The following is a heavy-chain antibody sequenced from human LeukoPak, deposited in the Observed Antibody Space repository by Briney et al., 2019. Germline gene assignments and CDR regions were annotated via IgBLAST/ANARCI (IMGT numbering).Heavy chain of an antibody. CDR2: IYPGDSDT. V-gene: IGHV5-51*01. J-gene: IGHJ6*02. D-gene: IGHD2-2*01. Sequence: GESLKISCKGSGYSFTSYWIGWVRQMPGKGLEWMGIIYPGDSDTRYSPSFQGQVTISADKSISTAYLQWSSLKASDTAMYYCARQGLGYCSSTSCYYYYYGMDVWGQGTTVTVSS. CDR1: GYSFTSYW. CDR3: ARQGLGYCSSTSCYYYYYGMDV.